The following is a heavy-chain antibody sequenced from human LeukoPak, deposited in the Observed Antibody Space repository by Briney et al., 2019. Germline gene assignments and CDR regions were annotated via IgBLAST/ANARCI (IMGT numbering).Heavy chain of an antibody. CDR1: GFTFSSYS. V-gene: IGHV3-48*04. D-gene: IGHD3-10*01. J-gene: IGHJ4*02. Sequence: GGSLRLSSAASGFTFSSYSMHWVRQAPGKGQEWVLYICSSSSAIYYADSVQGRFTISRDNAKNSLYLQMNSLRAEDTAVYYCGRGTPRGGDYWGQGTLVTVSS. CDR2: ICSSSSAI. CDR3: GRGTPRGGDY.